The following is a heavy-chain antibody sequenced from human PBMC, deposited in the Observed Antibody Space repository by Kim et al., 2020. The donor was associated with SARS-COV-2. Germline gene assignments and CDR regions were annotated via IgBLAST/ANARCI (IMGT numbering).Heavy chain of an antibody. V-gene: IGHV3-30-3*01. J-gene: IGHJ6*02. CDR1: GFTFSSYA. CDR2: ISYDGSNK. D-gene: IGHD3-10*01. CDR3: ATSGSGSYYYYGMDV. Sequence: GGSLRLSCAASGFTFSSYAMHWVRQAPGKGLEWVAVISYDGSNKYYADSVKGRFTISRDNSKNTLYLQMNSLRAEDTAVYYCATSGSGSYYYYGMDVWGQATTVTVSS.